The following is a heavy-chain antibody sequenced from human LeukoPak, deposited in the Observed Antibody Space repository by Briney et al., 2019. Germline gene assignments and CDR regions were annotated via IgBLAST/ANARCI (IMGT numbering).Heavy chain of an antibody. CDR1: GGSISSYY. CDR3: ARAPLEGNWFDP. D-gene: IGHD3-3*01. CDR2: IYYSGST. Sequence: SETLSLTCTVSGGSISSYYWSWIRQPPGKGLEWIAYIYYSGSTNYNPSLKSRVTISVDTSKNQFSLKLSSVTAADTAVYYCARAPLEGNWFDPWGQGTLVTVSS. V-gene: IGHV4-59*12. J-gene: IGHJ5*02.